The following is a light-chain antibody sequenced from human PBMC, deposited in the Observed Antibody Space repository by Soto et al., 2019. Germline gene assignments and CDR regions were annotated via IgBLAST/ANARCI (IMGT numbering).Light chain of an antibody. V-gene: IGLV2-23*01. CDR3: CSYAGSSTLV. J-gene: IGLJ2*01. Sequence: QSALTQPASVSRSPGQSITISCTGTSSDVGSYNLVSRYQQHPGKAPKLMIYEGSKRTSGVSNRFSGSKSGNTASLTISGLQAEDEADYYCCSYAGSSTLVFGGGTKLTVL. CDR1: SSDVGSYNL. CDR2: EGS.